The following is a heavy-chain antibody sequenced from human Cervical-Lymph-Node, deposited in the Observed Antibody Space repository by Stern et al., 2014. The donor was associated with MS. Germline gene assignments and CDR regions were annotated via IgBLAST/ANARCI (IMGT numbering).Heavy chain of an antibody. CDR3: ASARNTAFDI. V-gene: IGHV1-46*03. CDR1: EYTFTYFF. Sequence: QMQLVQSGAEVKKPGASVKVSCKASEYTFTYFFMHWVRQAPGQGLEWMGVINPSGGFTTYEQKFQGRVTMTRDTATSTVYMELTSLTSEDTAVYYCASARNTAFDIWGQGTLVTVSS. J-gene: IGHJ3*02. CDR2: INPSGGFT.